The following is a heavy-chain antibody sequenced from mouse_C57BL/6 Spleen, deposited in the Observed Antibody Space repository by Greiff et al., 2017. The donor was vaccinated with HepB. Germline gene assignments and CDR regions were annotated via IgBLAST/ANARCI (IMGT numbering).Heavy chain of an antibody. CDR1: GYTFTSYW. V-gene: IGHV1-61*01. CDR3: ARFAYYYGD. Sequence: VQLQQPGAELVRPGSSVKLSCKASGYTFTSYWMDWVKQRPGQGLEWIGNIYPSDSETHYNQKFKDKATLTVDKSSSTAYMQLSSLTSEDSAVYYCARFAYYYGDWGQGTTLTVSS. CDR2: IYPSDSET. J-gene: IGHJ2*01. D-gene: IGHD1-1*01.